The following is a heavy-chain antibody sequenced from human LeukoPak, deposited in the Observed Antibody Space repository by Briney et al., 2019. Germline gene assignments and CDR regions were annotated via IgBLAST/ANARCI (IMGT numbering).Heavy chain of an antibody. D-gene: IGHD4-17*01. Sequence: SETLSLTCTVSGDSIRSDGYFWTWIRQQPGKGLEWLGHIYYSGTTHYNPSLKSRISISVDTSYNHFFLRLSSVTAADTAMYYCALDNGAYFNSFDIWGQGTMVAVSS. CDR3: ALDNGAYFNSFDI. J-gene: IGHJ3*02. CDR2: IYYSGTT. V-gene: IGHV4-31*03. CDR1: GDSIRSDGYF.